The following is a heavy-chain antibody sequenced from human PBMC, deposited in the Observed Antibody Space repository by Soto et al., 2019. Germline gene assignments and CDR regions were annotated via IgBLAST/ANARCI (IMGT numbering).Heavy chain of an antibody. CDR2: IYHTGSP. Sequence: QVQLQESGPGLVKPSQTLSLTCAVSGGSISSGDYYWNWIRQSPGKGLEWIGYIYHTGSPYYNPSLESRVTISLDTSRNQISLKLGSVTAAATAMYYCARATTAGTKGLEDWRQGTLVIVSS. V-gene: IGHV4-30-4*01. CDR1: GGSISSGDYY. J-gene: IGHJ4*02. CDR3: ARATTAGTKGLED. D-gene: IGHD6-13*01.